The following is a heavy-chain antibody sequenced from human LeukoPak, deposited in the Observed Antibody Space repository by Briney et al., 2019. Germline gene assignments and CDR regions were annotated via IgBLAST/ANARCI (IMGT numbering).Heavy chain of an antibody. CDR2: MNPNSGNT. D-gene: IGHD6-6*01. V-gene: IGHV1-8*01. Sequence: ASVEVSCKASGYTFTSYDINWVRQATGQGLEWMGWMNPNSGNTGYAQKFQGRVTMTRNTSISTAYMELSSLRSEDTAVHYCARASGIAARLHFGYWGQGTLVTVSS. CDR3: ARASGIAARLHFGY. CDR1: GYTFTSYD. J-gene: IGHJ4*02.